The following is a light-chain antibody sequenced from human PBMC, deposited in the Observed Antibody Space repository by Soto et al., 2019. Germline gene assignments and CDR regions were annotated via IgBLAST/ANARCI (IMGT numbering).Light chain of an antibody. J-gene: IGKJ1*01. Sequence: EVVLTQSPGTVSLSPGERATLSCRASQSVTTNYLAWYQQKPGQAPRLLIYAASSRATGIPDRFSGSGSWTDFTLSISRVESEDFAVYYCQHFGSSVPWTFGQGTKVEIK. V-gene: IGKV3-20*01. CDR1: QSVTTNY. CDR2: AAS. CDR3: QHFGSSVPWT.